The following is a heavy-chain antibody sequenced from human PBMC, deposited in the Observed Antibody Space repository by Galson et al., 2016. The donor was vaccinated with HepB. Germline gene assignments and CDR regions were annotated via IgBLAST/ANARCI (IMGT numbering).Heavy chain of an antibody. CDR3: TTMLGYCSSTSC. J-gene: IGHJ4*02. CDR1: GFTFDDYG. Sequence: SLRLSYAASGFTFDDYGMSWVRQAPGKGLEWVGRIKSKIDGGTREYAEPVKGRFTISTDDSKNTVYLQMNSLITEDTAVYYCTTMLGYCSSTSCWGQGTLVTVSS. CDR2: IKSKIDGGTR. V-gene: IGHV3-15*01. D-gene: IGHD2-2*01.